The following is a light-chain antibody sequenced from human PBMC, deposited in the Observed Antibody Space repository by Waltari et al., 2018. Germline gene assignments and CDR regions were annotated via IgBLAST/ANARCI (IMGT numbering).Light chain of an antibody. CDR3: CSYAGSTTFWV. CDR2: EVN. J-gene: IGLJ1*01. Sequence: QSALTQPASVSGSPGQSITISCTGTSSDVGNYNLVSWYQQHPGTAPKLMIYEVNARPSGGSNRFSGSKSGNTASLTISGLQPEDEADYYCCSYAGSTTFWVFGTGTKVTVL. V-gene: IGLV2-23*02. CDR1: SSDVGNYNL.